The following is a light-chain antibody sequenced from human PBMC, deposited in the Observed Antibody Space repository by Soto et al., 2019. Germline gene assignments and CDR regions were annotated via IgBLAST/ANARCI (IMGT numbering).Light chain of an antibody. CDR2: DAS. Sequence: EILLTQSPATLSLSPGERATLSCRASQSVRGSLAWYQQRPGQAPRLLIYDASTRATGIPGRFSGSGSGTDFTLTISNLEPEDFAVYYCQQRYSSPWTFGQGAKVEI. J-gene: IGKJ1*01. V-gene: IGKV3-11*01. CDR1: QSVRGS. CDR3: QQRYSSPWT.